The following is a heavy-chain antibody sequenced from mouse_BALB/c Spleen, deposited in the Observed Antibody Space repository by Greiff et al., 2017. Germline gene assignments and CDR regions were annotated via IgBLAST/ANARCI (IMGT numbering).Heavy chain of an antibody. Sequence: EVKLMESGAELVRSGASVKLSCTASGFNIKDYYMHWVKQRPEQGLEWIGWIDPENGDTEYAPKFQGKATMTADTSSNTAYLQLSSLTSEDTAVYYCKAYYGNYSYAMDYWGQGTSVTVSS. D-gene: IGHD2-1*01. J-gene: IGHJ4*01. V-gene: IGHV14-4*02. CDR1: GFNIKDYY. CDR3: KAYYGNYSYAMDY. CDR2: IDPENGDT.